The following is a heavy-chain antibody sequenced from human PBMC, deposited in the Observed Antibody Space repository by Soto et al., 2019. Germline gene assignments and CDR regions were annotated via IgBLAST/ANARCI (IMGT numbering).Heavy chain of an antibody. CDR1: GYSFTDYY. CDR2: INLKGGGT. Sequence: ASVKVSCKASGYSFTDYYMHWVRQAPGQGLEWMGWINLKGGGTKNAQKFQGRVTMTRDTSISTAYMELSRLRSDDTAVYYCASDDSSRYFLSWGQGSLVTSPQ. J-gene: IGHJ4*02. V-gene: IGHV1-2*02. CDR3: ASDDSSRYFLS. D-gene: IGHD3-22*01.